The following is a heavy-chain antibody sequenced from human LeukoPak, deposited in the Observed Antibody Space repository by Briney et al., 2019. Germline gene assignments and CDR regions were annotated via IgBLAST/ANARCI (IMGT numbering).Heavy chain of an antibody. V-gene: IGHV4-59*01. Sequence: PSETLSLTCTVSGGSISSYYWSWIRQPPGKGLEWIGYIYYSGSTNYNPSLKSRVTISVDTSKNQFSLKLSSVTAADTAVYYCARVEYGGKNDYWGQGTLVTVSS. CDR2: IYYSGST. D-gene: IGHD4-23*01. CDR1: GGSISSYY. J-gene: IGHJ4*02. CDR3: ARVEYGGKNDY.